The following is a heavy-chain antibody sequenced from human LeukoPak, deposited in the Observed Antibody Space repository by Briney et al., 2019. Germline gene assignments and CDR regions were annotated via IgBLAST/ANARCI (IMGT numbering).Heavy chain of an antibody. CDR3: ARDFTSSSLPYYYYYMDV. V-gene: IGHV4-4*07. J-gene: IGHJ6*03. Sequence: SETLSLTCTVSGGSISSYYWSWIRQPPGKGLEWIGRIYTSGSTNYNPSLKSRVTMSVDTSKNQFSLKLSSVTAADTAVYYCARDFTSSSLPYYYYYMDVWGKGTTVTVSS. CDR2: IYTSGST. CDR1: GGSISSYY. D-gene: IGHD6-13*01.